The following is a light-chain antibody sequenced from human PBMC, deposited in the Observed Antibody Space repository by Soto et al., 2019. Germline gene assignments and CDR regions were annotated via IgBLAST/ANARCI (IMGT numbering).Light chain of an antibody. Sequence: DIQMTQSPSAMSASAGDRVIITCRASQGISNDLAWFQQKAGKVPKRLIYDASTLQTGVPSRFSGSGSGTEFTLTIDSLQPEDFATYCCLQHNSFPFTFGPGTKVDIK. V-gene: IGKV1-17*03. J-gene: IGKJ3*01. CDR3: LQHNSFPFT. CDR2: DAS. CDR1: QGISND.